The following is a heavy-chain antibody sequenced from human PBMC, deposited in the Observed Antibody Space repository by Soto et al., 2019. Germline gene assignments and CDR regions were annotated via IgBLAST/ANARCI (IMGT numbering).Heavy chain of an antibody. J-gene: IGHJ4*02. CDR2: ISGSGGST. D-gene: IGHD3-16*02. V-gene: IGHV3-23*01. CDR1: GFTFSSYA. CDR3: AKDYDYVWGSYRYTHTSYFDY. Sequence: GGSLRLSCAASGFTFSSYAMSWVRQAPGKGLEWVSAISGSGGSTYYADSVKGRFTISRDNSKNTLYLQMNSLRAEDTAVYYCAKDYDYVWGSYRYTHTSYFDYWGQGTLVTVSS.